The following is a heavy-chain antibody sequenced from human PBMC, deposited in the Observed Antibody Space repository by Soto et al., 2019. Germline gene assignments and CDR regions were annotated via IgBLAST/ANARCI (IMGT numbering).Heavy chain of an antibody. Sequence: PGGSLKLSCAPTGFTFSSYAMHWVRQAPGTGLEWVAGISYDGGNKYYADSVKGRFTISRDNSKNTLYLQMNSLRAEDTAVYYCARDHMIVVVITTSSFYFDYWGQGT. J-gene: IGHJ4*02. CDR1: GFTFSSYA. V-gene: IGHV3-30-3*01. CDR2: ISYDGGNK. D-gene: IGHD3-22*01. CDR3: ARDHMIVVVITTSSFYFDY.